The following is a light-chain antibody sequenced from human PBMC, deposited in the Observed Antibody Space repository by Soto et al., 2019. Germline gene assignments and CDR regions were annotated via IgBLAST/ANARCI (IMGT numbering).Light chain of an antibody. V-gene: IGKV1-12*01. J-gene: IGKJ4*01. Sequence: DIQMTQSPSSVSASVGDRVTITCRASQGISSRLALYQQKPGKAPNLLIYAASNLQSGVPSRVSGSGSETDFTLTIGSLQPEDFATYYCQQANSFPLTFGGGTKVEIK. CDR2: AAS. CDR3: QQANSFPLT. CDR1: QGISSR.